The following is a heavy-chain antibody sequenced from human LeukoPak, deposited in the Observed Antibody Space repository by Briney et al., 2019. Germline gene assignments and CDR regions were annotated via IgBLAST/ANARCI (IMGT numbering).Heavy chain of an antibody. CDR2: IYYSGST. D-gene: IGHD4-17*01. CDR3: AREREWDYGDYSDAFDI. Sequence: SETLSLTCTVSGGSISSSSYYWSWIRQPPGKGLEWIGYIYYSGSTNYNPSLKSRVTISVDTSKNQFSLKLSSVTAADTAVYYCAREREWDYGDYSDAFDIWGQGTMVTVSS. J-gene: IGHJ3*02. V-gene: IGHV4-61*01. CDR1: GGSISSSSYY.